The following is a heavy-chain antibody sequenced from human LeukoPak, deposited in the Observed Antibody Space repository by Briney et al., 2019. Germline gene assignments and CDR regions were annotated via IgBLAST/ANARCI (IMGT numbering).Heavy chain of an antibody. D-gene: IGHD3-22*01. J-gene: IGHJ4*02. V-gene: IGHV3-48*01. CDR1: GFTFSSYS. CDR2: ISSGSGTI. Sequence: GGSLRLSCAASGFTFSSYSMNWVRQAPGKGLEWVSYISSGSGTIYYADSVKGRFTISRDNAKNSLYLQMNSLRAEDTAVYYCARRYDSKNYFDSWGQGTLVTVSS. CDR3: ARRYDSKNYFDS.